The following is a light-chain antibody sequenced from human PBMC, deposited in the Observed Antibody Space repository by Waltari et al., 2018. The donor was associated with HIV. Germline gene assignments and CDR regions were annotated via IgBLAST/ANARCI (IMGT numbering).Light chain of an antibody. J-gene: IGKJ3*01. V-gene: IGKV1-39*01. CDR2: DAS. CDR3: QQSYSYPLT. CDR1: QSVTNK. Sequence: DIQMSQSPYPLSASVGDSVTITCRASQSVTNKVNWYQQKPGKAPKLLIYDASTLQGGVPSRFRGGGSGTHFTLTITSVQPDDYATYFCQQSYSYPLTFGPGTKVDV.